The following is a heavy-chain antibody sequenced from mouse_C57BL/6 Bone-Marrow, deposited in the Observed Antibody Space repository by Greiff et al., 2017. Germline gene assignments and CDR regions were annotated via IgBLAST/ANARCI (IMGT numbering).Heavy chain of an antibody. CDR1: GYTFTGYW. V-gene: IGHV1-9*01. D-gene: IGHD2-2*01. CDR2: ILPGSGST. Sequence: QVQLKESGAELMKPGASVKLSCKATGYTFTGYWIEWVKQRPGHGLEWIGEILPGSGSTNYNEKFKGKATFTADTSSNTAYMQLSSLTTEDSAIYYCARSGLLGLRRVPYYAMDYWGQGTSVTVSS. CDR3: ARSGLLGLRRVPYYAMDY. J-gene: IGHJ4*01.